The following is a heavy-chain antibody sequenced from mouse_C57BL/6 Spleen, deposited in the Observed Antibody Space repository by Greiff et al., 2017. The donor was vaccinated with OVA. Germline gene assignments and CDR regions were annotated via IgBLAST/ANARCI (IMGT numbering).Heavy chain of an antibody. D-gene: IGHD2-2*01. CDR2: INPSSGYT. V-gene: IGHV1-7*01. CDR1: GYTFTSYW. CDR3: ARGYGYDGSYAMDY. Sequence: QVQLQQSGAELAKPGASVKLSCKASGYTFTSYWMHWVKQRPGQGLEWIGYINPSSGYTKYNQKFKDKATLTADKSDSTAYMQLSSLTYEDSAVYYCARGYGYDGSYAMDYWGQGTSVTVSS. J-gene: IGHJ4*01.